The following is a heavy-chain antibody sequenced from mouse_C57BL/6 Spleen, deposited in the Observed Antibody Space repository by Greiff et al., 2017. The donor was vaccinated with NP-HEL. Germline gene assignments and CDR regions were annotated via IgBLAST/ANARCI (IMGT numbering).Heavy chain of an antibody. CDR2: ISSGSSTI. CDR3: ARRPGTGYAMDY. V-gene: IGHV5-17*01. CDR1: GFTFSDYG. J-gene: IGHJ4*01. Sequence: DVQLVESGGGLVKPGGSLKLSCAASGFTFSDYGMHWVRQAPEKGLEWVAYISSGSSTIYYADTVKGRFTISRDNAKNTLFLQMTSLRSEDTAMYYCARRPGTGYAMDYWGQGTSVTVSS. D-gene: IGHD4-1*01.